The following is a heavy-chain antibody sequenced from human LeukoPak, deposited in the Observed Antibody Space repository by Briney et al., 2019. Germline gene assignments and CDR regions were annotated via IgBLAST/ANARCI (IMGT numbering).Heavy chain of an antibody. V-gene: IGHV3-7*01. CDR3: ARIYHFEKGGYYRHVDS. D-gene: IGHD3-10*01. CDR1: GFTFNTYC. Sequence: PGGSLRLSCVASGFTFNTYCMSWVRQAPGKGLEWVANIKQDGSEQFYVDSVKGRFTISRDNLQNSLYLQMNSLRDEDTAVYYCARIYHFEKGGYYRHVDSSGQGTLVTVSS. CDR2: IKQDGSEQ. J-gene: IGHJ4*02.